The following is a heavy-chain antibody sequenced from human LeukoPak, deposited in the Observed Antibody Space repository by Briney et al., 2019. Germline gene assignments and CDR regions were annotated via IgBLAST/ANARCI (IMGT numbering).Heavy chain of an antibody. Sequence: SETLSLTCTVSGGSISSGDYYWSWIRQPPGTGLERIGYIYYSGSTYYNPSLKSRVTISVDTSKNQFSLKLSSVTAADTAVYYCARDTAMVNAFDIWGQGTMVTVSS. CDR1: GGSISSGDYY. V-gene: IGHV4-30-4*01. D-gene: IGHD5-18*01. CDR2: IYYSGST. J-gene: IGHJ3*02. CDR3: ARDTAMVNAFDI.